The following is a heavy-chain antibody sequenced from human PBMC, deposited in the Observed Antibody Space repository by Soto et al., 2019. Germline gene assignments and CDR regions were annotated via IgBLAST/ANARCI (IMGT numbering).Heavy chain of an antibody. Sequence: GGSLRLSCAASGFTFDDYTMHWVRQAPGKGLEWVSLISWDGGSTYYADSVKGRFTISRDNSKNSLYLQMNSLRTEDTALYYCAKDGLNYYYGMDVWGQGTTVTVSS. CDR2: ISWDGGST. CDR1: GFTFDDYT. J-gene: IGHJ6*02. CDR3: AKDGLNYYYGMDV. V-gene: IGHV3-43*01.